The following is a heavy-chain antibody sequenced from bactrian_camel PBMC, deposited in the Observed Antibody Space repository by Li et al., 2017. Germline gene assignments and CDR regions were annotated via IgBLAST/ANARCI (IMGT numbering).Heavy chain of an antibody. D-gene: IGHD5*01. J-gene: IGHJ6*01. Sequence: PLVESGGGSVQAGGSLTLSCAASGTPYVFNCLAWFRQTPGKSREWIAAFTTRARSTEYADSVKDRFTISQDNAKNTFYLQMNSLKPEDTAMYYCAARGRSSGCGLGPANFGYWGQGTQVTVS. CDR2: FTTRARST. V-gene: IGHV3S1*01. CDR3: AARGRSSGCGLGPANFGY. CDR1: GTPYVFNC.